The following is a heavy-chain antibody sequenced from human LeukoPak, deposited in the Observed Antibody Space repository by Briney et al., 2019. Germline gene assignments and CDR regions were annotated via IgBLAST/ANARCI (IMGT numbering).Heavy chain of an antibody. J-gene: IGHJ3*02. CDR1: GYTFTSYA. Sequence: ASVKVSCKASGYTFTSYAMNWVRQAPGQGLEWMGWINTNTGNPTYAQRFTGRFVFSLDTSVSTAYLQISSLKAEDTAVYYCARDPYYYGSGSSTTQDAFDIWGQGTMVTVSS. D-gene: IGHD3-10*01. CDR2: INTNTGNP. CDR3: ARDPYYYGSGSSTTQDAFDI. V-gene: IGHV7-4-1*02.